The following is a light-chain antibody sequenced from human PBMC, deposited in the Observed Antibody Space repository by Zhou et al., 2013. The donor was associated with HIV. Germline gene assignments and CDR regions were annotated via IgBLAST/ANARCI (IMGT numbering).Light chain of an antibody. CDR2: GAS. V-gene: IGKV3-15*01. J-gene: IGKJ1*01. CDR3: QQYASSPRT. CDR1: QSIGSN. Sequence: EILMTQSPATLSVSPGERATLSCRASQSIGSNLAWYQQRPGQAPRLLIYGASTRAAGIPARFSGSGSGTEFTLTISRLEPEDFAVYSCQQYASSPRTFGQGTKVEIK.